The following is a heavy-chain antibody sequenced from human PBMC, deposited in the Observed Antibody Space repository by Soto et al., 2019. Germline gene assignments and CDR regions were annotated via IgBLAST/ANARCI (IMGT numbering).Heavy chain of an antibody. D-gene: IGHD2-15*01. V-gene: IGHV4-38-2*01. J-gene: IGHJ3*01. Sequence: KTSETLSLTCAVSGFFISSGNYWGCIRKPPGKGLERIGSIFHGGNTYYNPSLKSRVTISVGMSKNQFSLKLNSVTAADTAVYYCARARWYDAFDVWGQGTVVTVSS. CDR2: IFHGGNT. CDR3: ARARWYDAFDV. CDR1: GFFISSGNY.